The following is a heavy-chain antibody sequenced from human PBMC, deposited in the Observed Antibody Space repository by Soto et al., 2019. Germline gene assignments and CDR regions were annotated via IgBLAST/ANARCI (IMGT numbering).Heavy chain of an antibody. CDR2: TYYRSKWYN. J-gene: IGHJ4*02. Sequence: QTLSLTCAISGGSVSSNSAAWNWIRQSPSGGLEWLGRTYYRSKWYNEYALSVKSRIIINPDTSKNQFSLQLTSVTPDDTAVYYCAREYNTGWSIWGQETLVPV. V-gene: IGHV6-1*01. CDR1: GGSVSSNSAA. CDR3: AREYNTGWSI. D-gene: IGHD6-19*01.